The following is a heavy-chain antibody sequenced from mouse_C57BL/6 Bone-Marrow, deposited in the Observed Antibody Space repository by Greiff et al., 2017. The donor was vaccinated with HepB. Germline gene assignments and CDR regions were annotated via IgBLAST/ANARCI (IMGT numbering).Heavy chain of an antibody. D-gene: IGHD2-4*01. CDR3: ARWEDFYDYDFFAY. CDR2: IYPGDGDT. Sequence: VQLQHSGPELVKPGASVKISCKASGYAFSSSWMNWVKQRPGKGLEWIGRIYPGDGDTNYNGKFKGKATLTADKSSSTAYMQLSSLTSEDSAVYFCARWEDFYDYDFFAYWGQGTLVTVSA. CDR1: GYAFSSSW. V-gene: IGHV1-82*01. J-gene: IGHJ3*01.